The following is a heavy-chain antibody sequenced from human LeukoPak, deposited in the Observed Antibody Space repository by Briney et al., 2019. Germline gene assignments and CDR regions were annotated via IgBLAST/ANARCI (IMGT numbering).Heavy chain of an antibody. J-gene: IGHJ4*02. CDR2: ISGSGGST. Sequence: GGSLRLSCAASGFTFSSYAMSWVRQAPGKGLEWVSAISGSGGSTYYADSVKGRFTIYRDNSKNTLYLQMNSLRAEDTAVYYCAKDRGGLRFQGYFDYWGQGTLVTVSS. D-gene: IGHD5-12*01. CDR3: AKDRGGLRFQGYFDY. V-gene: IGHV3-23*01. CDR1: GFTFSSYA.